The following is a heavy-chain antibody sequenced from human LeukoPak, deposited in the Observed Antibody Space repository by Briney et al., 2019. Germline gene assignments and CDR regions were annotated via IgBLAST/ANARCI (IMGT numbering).Heavy chain of an antibody. CDR2: ISGSGGST. J-gene: IGHJ3*02. CDR1: GLRFRSYA. CDR3: AKYSLSEVATMIVVPDAFDI. Sequence: GGSLRLSCVASGLRFRSYAMSWVRQAPGKGLEWVSAISGSGGSTYYADSVKGRFTISRDNSKNTLYLQMNSLRAEGTAVYYCAKYSLSEVATMIVVPDAFDIWGQGTMVTVSS. D-gene: IGHD3-22*01. V-gene: IGHV3-23*01.